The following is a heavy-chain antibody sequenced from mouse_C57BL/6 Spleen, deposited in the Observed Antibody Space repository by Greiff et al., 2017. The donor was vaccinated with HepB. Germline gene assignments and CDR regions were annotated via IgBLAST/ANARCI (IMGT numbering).Heavy chain of an antibody. CDR3: AREGLSPYWYFDV. Sequence: EVQLVESEGGLVQPGSSMKLSCTASGFTFSDYYMAWVRQVPEKGLEWVANINYDGSSTYYLDSLKSRFIISRDNAKNILYLQMSSLKSEDTATYYCAREGLSPYWYFDVWGTGTTVTVSS. CDR2: INYDGSST. D-gene: IGHD1-1*02. J-gene: IGHJ1*03. V-gene: IGHV5-16*01. CDR1: GFTFSDYY.